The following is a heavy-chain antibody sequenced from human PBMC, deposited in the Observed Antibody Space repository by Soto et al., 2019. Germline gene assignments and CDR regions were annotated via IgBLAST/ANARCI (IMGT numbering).Heavy chain of an antibody. CDR1: GFTFSGSA. J-gene: IGHJ6*02. V-gene: IGHV3-73*02. Sequence: EVQLVESGGGLVQPGGSLKLSCAASGFTFSGSAMHWVRQASGKGLEWVGRIRSKANSYATAYAASVKGRFTISRDDSKNTAYLQMNSLKTEDTAVYYCSLYYYYYSGMDVWGQGTTVTVSS. CDR3: SLYYYYYSGMDV. D-gene: IGHD3-16*01. CDR2: IRSKANSYAT.